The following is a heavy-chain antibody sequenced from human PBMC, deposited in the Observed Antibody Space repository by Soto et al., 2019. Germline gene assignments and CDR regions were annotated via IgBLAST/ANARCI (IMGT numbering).Heavy chain of an antibody. CDR3: AKSHGDYLYYFDY. D-gene: IGHD4-17*01. J-gene: IGHJ4*02. CDR1: GFTFSSYG. Sequence: GGSLRLSCAASGFTFSSYGMHWVRQAPGKGLEWVAVISYDGSNKYYADSVKGRFTISRDNSKNTLYLQMNSLRAEDTAVYYYAKSHGDYLYYFDYWGQGTLVTVSS. V-gene: IGHV3-30*18. CDR2: ISYDGSNK.